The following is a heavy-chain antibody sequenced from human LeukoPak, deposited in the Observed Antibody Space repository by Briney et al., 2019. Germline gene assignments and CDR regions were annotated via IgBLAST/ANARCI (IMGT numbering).Heavy chain of an antibody. CDR3: ARAIPYSGSWSGIDY. J-gene: IGHJ4*02. Sequence: GGSLRLSCAASGFAFSSYSMNWVRQAPGKGLEWVSYISGSSSTIYYADSVKGRFTISRDNAKNSLYLQMNSLRAEDTAVYYCARAIPYSGSWSGIDYWGQGTLVTVSS. V-gene: IGHV3-48*01. CDR2: ISGSSSTI. D-gene: IGHD6-13*01. CDR1: GFAFSSYS.